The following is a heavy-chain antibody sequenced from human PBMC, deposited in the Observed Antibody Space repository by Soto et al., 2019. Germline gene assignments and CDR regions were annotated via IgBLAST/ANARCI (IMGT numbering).Heavy chain of an antibody. D-gene: IGHD2-8*01. J-gene: IGHJ4*02. V-gene: IGHV1-69*12. Sequence: QVQLVQSGAEVKKPGSSVKVSWKASGGTFSSYAISWVRQAPGQGLEWMGGIIPIFGTANYAQKFQGRVTITADESTSTAYMELSSLRSEDTAVYYCVSQYCTNGVCYPFDYWGQGTLVTVSS. CDR2: IIPIFGTA. CDR1: GGTFSSYA. CDR3: VSQYCTNGVCYPFDY.